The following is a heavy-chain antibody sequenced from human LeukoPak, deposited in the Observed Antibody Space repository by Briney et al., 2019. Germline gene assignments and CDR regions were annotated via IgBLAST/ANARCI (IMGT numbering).Heavy chain of an antibody. D-gene: IGHD5-18*01. V-gene: IGHV4-59*01. J-gene: IGHJ4*02. CDR1: GGSISSYY. Sequence: KSSETLSLTCTVSGGSISSYYWSWIRQPPGKGLEWIGYISYSGSTNYNPSLKSRVTISVGTSKNQFSLKLSSVTAADTAEYYCARAGYSYGLYYFDYWGQGTLVTVSS. CDR3: ARAGYSYGLYYFDY. CDR2: ISYSGST.